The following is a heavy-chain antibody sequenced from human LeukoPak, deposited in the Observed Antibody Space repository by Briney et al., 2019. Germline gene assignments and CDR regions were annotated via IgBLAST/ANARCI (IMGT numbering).Heavy chain of an antibody. CDR2: IWYDGSNK. CDR1: GFTFSSYG. CDR3: ARADINSPHYGMDV. D-gene: IGHD2-15*01. V-gene: IGHV3-33*01. J-gene: IGHJ6*02. Sequence: GRSLRLSCAASGFTFSSYGMHWVRQAPGKGLEWVAVIWYDGSNKYYADSVKGRFTISRDNSKNTLYLQMNSLRAEDAAVYYCARADINSPHYGMDVWGQGTTVTVSS.